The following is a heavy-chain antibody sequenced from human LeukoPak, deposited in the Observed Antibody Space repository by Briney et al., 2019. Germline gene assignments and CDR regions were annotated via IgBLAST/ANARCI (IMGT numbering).Heavy chain of an antibody. CDR2: IRYDGNNQ. V-gene: IGHV3-30*02. D-gene: IGHD3-22*01. CDR3: AKAMYYYDSSGIDY. Sequence: GGSLRLSCAASGFILSTYDMHWVRQAPGKGLEWVAFIRYDGNNQYYADSVKGRFTISRDNSKNTLYLQMNSLRAEDTAVYYCAKAMYYYDSSGIDYWGLGTLVTVSS. J-gene: IGHJ4*02. CDR1: GFILSTYD.